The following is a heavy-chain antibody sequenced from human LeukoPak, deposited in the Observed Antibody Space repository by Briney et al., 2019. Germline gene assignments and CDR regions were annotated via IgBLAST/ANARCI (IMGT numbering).Heavy chain of an antibody. V-gene: IGHV1-18*01. CDR1: GYTFTSYG. J-gene: IGHJ4*02. CDR2: ISTYNGNT. Sequence: ASVKVSCKASGYTFTSYGISWVRQAPGQGLEWMGWISTYNGNTNYAQKVQGRVTMTTDTSTNTAYMELRSLRSDDTAVYYCARAGGEYTSSSLDSWGQGTLVTVSS. D-gene: IGHD6-6*01. CDR3: ARAGGEYTSSSLDS.